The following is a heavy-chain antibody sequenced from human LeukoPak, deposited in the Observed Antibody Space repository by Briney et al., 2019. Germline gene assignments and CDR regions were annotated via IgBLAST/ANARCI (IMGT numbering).Heavy chain of an antibody. CDR3: ARRNDFDI. Sequence: SGPTLVKPSETLSLTCTVSGGSISGDHWNWIRQPPGKGLEWIGYIYYSGNTNYNPSLKSRVTISVDTSKNQFSLKLSSVTAADTAVYYCARRNDFDIWGQGTMVTVSS. V-gene: IGHV4-59*08. CDR1: GGSISGDH. J-gene: IGHJ3*02. CDR2: IYYSGNT.